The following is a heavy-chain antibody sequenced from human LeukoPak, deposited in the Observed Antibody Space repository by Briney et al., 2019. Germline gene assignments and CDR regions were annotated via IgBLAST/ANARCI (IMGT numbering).Heavy chain of an antibody. CDR3: AGSLDYYDSSGYLVRPPPHFDY. Sequence: SETLSLTCTVSGGSISSYYWSWIRQPAGKGLEWIGRIYTSGSTNYNPSLKSRVTMSVDTSKNQFSLKLSSVTAADTAVYYCAGSLDYYDSSGYLVRPPPHFDYWGQGTLVTVSS. D-gene: IGHD3-22*01. V-gene: IGHV4-4*07. CDR1: GGSISSYY. CDR2: IYTSGST. J-gene: IGHJ4*02.